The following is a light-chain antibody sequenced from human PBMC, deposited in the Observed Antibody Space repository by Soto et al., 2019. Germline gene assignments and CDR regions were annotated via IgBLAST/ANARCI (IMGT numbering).Light chain of an antibody. V-gene: IGKV3-11*01. CDR2: DAS. J-gene: IGKJ1*01. CDR3: QQRSNWPPT. Sequence: EIVMTQSPATLSVSPGERATLSCRASESVGSNLAWYQQKPGQAPRLLIYDASNRATGIPARFSGSGSGTDFTLTISSLEPEDFAVYYCQQRSNWPPTFGQGTKVDIK. CDR1: ESVGSN.